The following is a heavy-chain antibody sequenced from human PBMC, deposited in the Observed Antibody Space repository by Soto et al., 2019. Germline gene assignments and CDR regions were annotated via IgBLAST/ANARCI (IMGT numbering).Heavy chain of an antibody. Sequence: QVQLVQSGGGVVQPGRSLRLSCAASGFDFNTYGLHWVRQAPGKGQEWVAGISFDGGNQYYADSVKGRFTISRDKSNNTLYLQMNSLGAEDTATYYCAKDSSVTAAGSGGWFDPWGQGTLVIVSS. CDR2: ISFDGGNQ. CDR3: AKDSSVTAAGSGGWFDP. V-gene: IGHV3-30*18. CDR1: GFDFNTYG. J-gene: IGHJ5*02. D-gene: IGHD6-13*01.